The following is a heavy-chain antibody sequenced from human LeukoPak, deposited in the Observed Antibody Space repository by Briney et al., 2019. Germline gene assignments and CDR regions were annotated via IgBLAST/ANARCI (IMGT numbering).Heavy chain of an antibody. J-gene: IGHJ4*02. CDR3: ARVRGVIPPDY. CDR1: GGSISSSSYY. V-gene: IGHV4-39*07. D-gene: IGHD3-10*01. CDR2: IYYSGST. Sequence: MSSETXSLTCTVSGGSISSSSYYWGWIRQPPGKGLEWIGSIYYSGSTYYNPSLKSRVTISVDTSKNQFSLKLSSVTAADTAVYYCARVRGVIPPDYWGQGTLVTVSS.